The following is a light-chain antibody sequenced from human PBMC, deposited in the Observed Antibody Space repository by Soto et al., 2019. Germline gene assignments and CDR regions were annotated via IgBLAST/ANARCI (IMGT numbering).Light chain of an antibody. CDR2: GAS. Sequence: EIVMTQSPATLSVSPGERATLSCRASQSVSSNLAWYQQKPGQAPRLLIYGASTRATGIPARFSGSGSGTDFTLTISSLLSEDFAVYYCQQYEKWPPSITFGQGTRLEIK. CDR1: QSVSSN. CDR3: QQYEKWPPSIT. V-gene: IGKV3-15*01. J-gene: IGKJ5*01.